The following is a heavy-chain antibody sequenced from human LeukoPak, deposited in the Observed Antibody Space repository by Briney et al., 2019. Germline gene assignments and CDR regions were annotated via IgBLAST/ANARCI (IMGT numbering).Heavy chain of an antibody. Sequence: GGSLRLSCAASGFTFSSYSMNWVRQAPGKGLEWVSYISSSSSTIYYADSVKGRFTISRDNAKNSLYLQMNSLRAEDTAVYYCAREDPTVTTGHFDYWGQGTLVTVSS. CDR3: AREDPTVTTGHFDY. D-gene: IGHD4-17*01. CDR2: ISSSSSTI. V-gene: IGHV3-48*01. CDR1: GFTFSSYS. J-gene: IGHJ4*02.